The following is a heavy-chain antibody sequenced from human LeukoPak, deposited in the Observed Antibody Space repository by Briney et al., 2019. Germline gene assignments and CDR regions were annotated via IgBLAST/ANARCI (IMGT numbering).Heavy chain of an antibody. V-gene: IGHV3-21*01. Sequence: GGSLRLSCAASGFTFSSYSMNWVRQAPGKGLEWVPSISSSSSYIYYADSVKGRFTISRDNAKNSLYLQMNSLRAKDTAVYYCVVPAANDAFDIWGQGTMVTVSS. D-gene: IGHD2-2*01. CDR3: VVPAANDAFDI. CDR2: ISSSSSYI. J-gene: IGHJ3*02. CDR1: GFTFSSYS.